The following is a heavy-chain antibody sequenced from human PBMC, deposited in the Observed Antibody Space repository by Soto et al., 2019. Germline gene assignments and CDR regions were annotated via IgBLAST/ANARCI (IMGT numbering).Heavy chain of an antibody. V-gene: IGHV3-23*01. CDR1: GFTFSNYA. CDR2: ISGSGGST. CDR3: GKGRSYYYYYGVDV. D-gene: IGHD1-26*01. J-gene: IGHJ6*02. Sequence: GGSLRLSCAASGFTFSNYAVTWVRQAPGKGLEWVSTISGSGGSTYYADAVKGRFTISRDNSKSTLYLQMNSLRAEDTAVYYCGKGRSYYYYYGVDVWGQGTTVTVSS.